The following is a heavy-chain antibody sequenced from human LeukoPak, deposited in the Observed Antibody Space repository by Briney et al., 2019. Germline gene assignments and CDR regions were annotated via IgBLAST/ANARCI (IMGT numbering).Heavy chain of an antibody. CDR1: GGSISSSSYY. CDR2: INHSGST. V-gene: IGHV4-39*07. J-gene: IGHJ6*03. D-gene: IGHD2-2*01. Sequence: PSETLSLTCTVSGGSISSSSYYWGWIRQPPGKGLEWIGEINHSGSTNYNPSLKSRVTISVDTSKNQFSLKLSSVTAADTAVYYCARGGRYCSSTSCPYYYYMDVWGKGTTVTVSS. CDR3: ARGGRYCSSTSCPYYYYMDV.